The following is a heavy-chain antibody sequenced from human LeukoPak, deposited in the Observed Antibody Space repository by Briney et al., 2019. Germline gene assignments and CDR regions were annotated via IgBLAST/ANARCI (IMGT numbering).Heavy chain of an antibody. CDR3: VVTQKWLAFDY. V-gene: IGHV4-59*07. Sequence: SHSPSLNCASSDGSISGRYCRWIRQPPGKGLEWIANWRYDGSPNYTPSLESRATISLDTSKNQFSLRLTSVTAADTAVYYCVVTQKWLAFDYWGQGILVTVSS. D-gene: IGHD6-19*01. CDR1: DGSISGRY. J-gene: IGHJ4*02. CDR2: WRYDGSP.